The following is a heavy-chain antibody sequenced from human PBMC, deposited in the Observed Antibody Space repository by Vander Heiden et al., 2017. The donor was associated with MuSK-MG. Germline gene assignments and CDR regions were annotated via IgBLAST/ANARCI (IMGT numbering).Heavy chain of an antibody. V-gene: IGHV5-51*03. CDR2: IYPGDSDT. J-gene: IGHJ4*02. CDR3: ARTDYGDYPYTDY. CDR1: GYSFTSYA. Sequence: EVQLVQSGAAVKKPGESLKISCTGSGYSFTSYAIGWVRQMPGKGLEWMGIIYPGDSDTTYSPSFQGQVTISADKSISTAYLQWSSLKASDTAMYYCARTDYGDYPYTDYWGQGTLVTVSS. D-gene: IGHD4-17*01.